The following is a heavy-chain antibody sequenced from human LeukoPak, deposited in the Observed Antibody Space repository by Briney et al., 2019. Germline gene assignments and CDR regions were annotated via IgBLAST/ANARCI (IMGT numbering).Heavy chain of an antibody. J-gene: IGHJ3*02. CDR1: GFTFSSYS. CDR3: ARDRGSSNDAFDI. Sequence: PGGSLRLSCAASGFTFSSYSMNWVRQAPGKGLEWVSSISSSSSYIYYADSVKGRFTISRDNAKNSLYLQMSSLRAEDTAVYYCARDRGSSNDAFDIWGQGTMVTVSS. CDR2: ISSSSSYI. V-gene: IGHV3-21*01. D-gene: IGHD1-26*01.